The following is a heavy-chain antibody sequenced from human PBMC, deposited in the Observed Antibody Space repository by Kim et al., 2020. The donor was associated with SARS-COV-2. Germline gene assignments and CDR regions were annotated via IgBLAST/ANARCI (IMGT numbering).Heavy chain of an antibody. V-gene: IGHV3-21*06. CDR1: GFSLSDYS. Sequence: GGSLRLSCVASGFSLSDYSMNWVRQAPGKGLEWVSSISSGSEIMYYASSVKGRFTISSDNAKNGLYLQMNSLRAEDTAVYYYSRDVIPAAIGGLEVWGQG. CDR2: ISSGSEIM. CDR3: SRDVIPAAIGGLEV. J-gene: IGHJ6*02. D-gene: IGHD2-2*01.